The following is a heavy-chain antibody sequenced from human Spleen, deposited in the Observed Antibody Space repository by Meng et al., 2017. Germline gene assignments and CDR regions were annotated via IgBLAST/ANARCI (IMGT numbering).Heavy chain of an antibody. D-gene: IGHD5-12*01. J-gene: IGHJ4*02. V-gene: IGHV4-59*01. CDR2: IYYSGST. CDR3: ATSFSGYAFDY. CDR1: ADSISSYY. Sequence: VRLQESGPGLVKPSETLSLTCTISADSISSYYWSWIRQPPGKGLEWIGYIYYSGSTNYNPSLKSRVTVLADTSKNHFSLRLSSVTAADTAVYYCATSFSGYAFDYWGQGALVTVSS.